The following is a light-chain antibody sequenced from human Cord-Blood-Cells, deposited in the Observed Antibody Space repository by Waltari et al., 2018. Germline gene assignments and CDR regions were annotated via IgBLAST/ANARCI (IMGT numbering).Light chain of an antibody. V-gene: IGLV2-23*01. CDR3: CSYAGSSTSV. CDR1: SSDVGSYNL. Sequence: QSALTQPASVSGSPGQSITIPCTGTSSDVGSYNLVSWYHQHPGKAPKLMIYEGSKRPSGVSNRFSGSKSGNTASLTISGLQAEDEADYYCCSYAGSSTSVFGGGTKLTVL. CDR2: EGS. J-gene: IGLJ3*02.